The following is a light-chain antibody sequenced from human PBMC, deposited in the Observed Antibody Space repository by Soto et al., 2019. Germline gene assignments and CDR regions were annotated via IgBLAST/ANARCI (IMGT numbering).Light chain of an antibody. CDR3: QQYDDWPQLT. J-gene: IGKJ4*01. V-gene: IGKV3-15*01. CDR1: QSVGTN. CDR2: GAS. Sequence: EIVMTQSPVTLSVSPGERATLSCRASQSVGTNLAWYQQKPGQAPGLLISGASTRATGIPDRFSGSGSGTEFTLTISSLQSKDFAIYYCQQYDDWPQLTFGGGTKLEIK.